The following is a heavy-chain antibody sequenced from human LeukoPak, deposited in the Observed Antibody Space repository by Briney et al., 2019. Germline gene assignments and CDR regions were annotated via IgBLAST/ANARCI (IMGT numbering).Heavy chain of an antibody. CDR3: ATDRIDYGSGRSCYMDV. CDR2: VDPEDGET. V-gene: IGHV1-69-2*01. J-gene: IGHJ6*03. D-gene: IGHD3-10*01. Sequence: VKLSHNASGYTFTDYYIHWVQQAPGKGLEWMGSVDPEDGETVYAEEYQGRVSITADTSTDTAYMELSSLRSEDMAVYYCATDRIDYGSGRSCYMDVWGKGTSVTVSS. CDR1: GYTFTDYY.